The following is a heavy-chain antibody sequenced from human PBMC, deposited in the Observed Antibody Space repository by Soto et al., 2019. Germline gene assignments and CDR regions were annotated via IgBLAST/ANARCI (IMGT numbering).Heavy chain of an antibody. V-gene: IGHV1-2*02. D-gene: IGHD3-22*01. Sequence: ASVKVSCKASGYTFTGYYMNWVRQAPGQGLEWMGWINPKSGNTKYAQKFQGRVTMTRDTSMTTAYMELTRLRSDDTAVFYCARDSSGFAENWLDPWGQGTLVTVSS. CDR1: GYTFTGYY. CDR2: INPKSGNT. J-gene: IGHJ5*02. CDR3: ARDSSGFAENWLDP.